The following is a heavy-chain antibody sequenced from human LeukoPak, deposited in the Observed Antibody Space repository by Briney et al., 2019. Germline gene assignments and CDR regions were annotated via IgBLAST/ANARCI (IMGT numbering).Heavy chain of an antibody. D-gene: IGHD2-2*01. J-gene: IGHJ4*02. CDR3: ARDLKDCSTVSCSLWANNYFDS. CDR2: ISYDGSNA. V-gene: IGHV3-30-3*01. Sequence: GGSLRLSCAASGFSFSNYAIHWVRQAPGKGLEWVAVISYDGSNAYYTDSVKGRFTISRDNSKNTVYLPMNSLRAEDTAVYYCARDLKDCSTVSCSLWANNYFDSWGQGTLVTVSS. CDR1: GFSFSNYA.